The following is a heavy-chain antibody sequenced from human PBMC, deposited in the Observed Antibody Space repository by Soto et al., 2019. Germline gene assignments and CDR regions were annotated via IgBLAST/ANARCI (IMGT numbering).Heavy chain of an antibody. CDR1: GYTFTSYY. J-gene: IGHJ5*02. Sequence: GSSVNVSCKAPGYTFTSYYMHWVQQAPGQGLEWMGIINPSGGSTSYAQKFQGRVTMTRDTSTSTVYMELSSLRSEDTAVYYCARDHGYSSGWYWFDPWGQGTVVTVS. CDR2: INPSGGST. V-gene: IGHV1-46*01. CDR3: ARDHGYSSGWYWFDP. D-gene: IGHD6-19*01.